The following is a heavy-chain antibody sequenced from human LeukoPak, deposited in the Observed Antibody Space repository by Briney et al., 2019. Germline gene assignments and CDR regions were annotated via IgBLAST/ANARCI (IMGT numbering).Heavy chain of an antibody. CDR2: MYYSGST. J-gene: IGHJ3*02. CDR3: ARHLFTVSLDYLGI. V-gene: IGHV4-39*01. Sequence: PSETLSLTCTVSGGSITTGSYYWGWIRQPPGKGLEWIGSMYYSGSTYYNPSIKSRVTISVGMSNNQFSLKLSSVTAADTAVYYCARHLFTVSLDYLGIWGQGTLVIVSS. D-gene: IGHD4-17*01. CDR1: GGSITTGSYY.